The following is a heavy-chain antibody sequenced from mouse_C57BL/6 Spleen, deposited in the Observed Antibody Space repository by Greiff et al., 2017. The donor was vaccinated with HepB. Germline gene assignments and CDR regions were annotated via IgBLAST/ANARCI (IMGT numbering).Heavy chain of an antibody. CDR3: TTVRYFDV. Sequence: VQLKESGAELVRPGASVKLSCTASGFNIKDDYMHWVKQRPEQGLEWIGWIDPENGDTEYASKFQGKATITADTSSNTAYLQLSSLTSEDTAVYYCTTVRYFDVWGTGTTVTVSS. CDR2: IDPENGDT. CDR1: GFNIKDDY. V-gene: IGHV14-4*01. J-gene: IGHJ1*03.